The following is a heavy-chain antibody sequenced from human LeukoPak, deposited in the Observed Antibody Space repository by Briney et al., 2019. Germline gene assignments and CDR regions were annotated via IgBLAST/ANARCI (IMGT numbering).Heavy chain of an antibody. CDR1: GVTVGSNY. J-gene: IGHJ4*02. Sequence: PGGSLRLSCAASGVTVGSNYMSCVRQAPGKGLEWVSIIYRGGSTNYADSVKGRFTISRDTSKNTLYLQMNSLRAEDTAVYYCARLSANSSAYFFDYWGQRTLVTVSS. CDR2: IYRGGST. V-gene: IGHV3-66*01. D-gene: IGHD3-22*01. CDR3: ARLSANSSAYFFDY.